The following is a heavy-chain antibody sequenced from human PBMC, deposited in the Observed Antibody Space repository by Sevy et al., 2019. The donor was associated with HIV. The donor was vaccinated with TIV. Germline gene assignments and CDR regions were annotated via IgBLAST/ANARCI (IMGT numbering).Heavy chain of an antibody. D-gene: IGHD3-22*01. CDR3: AKAVYASKVVVTNGFDY. Sequence: GGSLRLSCAASGFTFSSFEMHWVRQAPGKGLEWVAVISYDGSNKYYADFVKGRFTISRDNSKNTLYLQMNSLRAEDTAVYYWAKAVYASKVVVTNGFDYWGQGTLVTVSS. J-gene: IGHJ4*02. V-gene: IGHV3-30-3*01. CDR2: ISYDGSNK. CDR1: GFTFSSFE.